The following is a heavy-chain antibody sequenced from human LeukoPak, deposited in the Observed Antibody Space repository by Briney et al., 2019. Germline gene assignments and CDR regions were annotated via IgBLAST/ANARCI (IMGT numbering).Heavy chain of an antibody. CDR2: IYSGGNT. V-gene: IGHV3-53*01. CDR1: GFTVSGNS. J-gene: IGHJ4*02. CDR3: ARRAGDYSHPYDY. D-gene: IGHD3-22*01. Sequence: GGSLRLSCTVSGFTVSGNSMSWVRQAPGKGLEWVSFIYSGGNTHFSDSVKGRFTISRDNSKNTLYLQMNSLRAEDTAVYYCARRAGDYSHPYDYWGQGTLVTVSS.